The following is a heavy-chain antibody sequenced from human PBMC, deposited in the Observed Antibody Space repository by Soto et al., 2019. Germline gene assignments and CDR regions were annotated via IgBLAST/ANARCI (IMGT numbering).Heavy chain of an antibody. J-gene: IGHJ6*03. V-gene: IGHV4-31*03. Sequence: QVQLQESGPGLVKPSQTLSLTCTVSGGSISRGGYYWSWIRQHPGKGLEWIGYIYYSGSTYYNPSLKSRVTISVDTSKNQFSLKLSSVTAADTAVYYCARRGYDFGRYYYYYMDVWGKGTTVTVSS. D-gene: IGHD5-12*01. CDR2: IYYSGST. CDR3: ARRGYDFGRYYYYYMDV. CDR1: GGSISRGGYY.